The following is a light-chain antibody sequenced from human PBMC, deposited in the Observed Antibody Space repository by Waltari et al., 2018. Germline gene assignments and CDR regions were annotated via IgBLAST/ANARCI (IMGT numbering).Light chain of an antibody. V-gene: IGLV2-14*01. Sequence: QSALTQPASVSGSPGQSITISCTGTSSDVGGYNYVPWYQQPPGKAPKLMIYDVSKRPSGVSNRFSGSKSGNTASLTISGLQAEDEADYYCSSYTSSSTNYVFGTGTKVTVL. CDR3: SSYTSSSTNYV. CDR2: DVS. J-gene: IGLJ1*01. CDR1: SSDVGGYNY.